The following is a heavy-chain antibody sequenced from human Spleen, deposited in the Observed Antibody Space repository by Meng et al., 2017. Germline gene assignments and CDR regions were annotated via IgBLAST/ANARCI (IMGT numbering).Heavy chain of an antibody. CDR2: INPNSGAT. CDR3: ARESTPRFCSGDRCYSFPTDS. Sequence: ASVKVSCKASGYTFPDYWLHWVRRAPGQGLEWMGWINPNSGATHYAQRFQGRVTMTRDTSINTASMELNSLRSDDTAVYYCARESTPRFCSGDRCYSFPTDSWGQGTLVTVSS. J-gene: IGHJ4*02. V-gene: IGHV1-2*02. D-gene: IGHD2-15*01. CDR1: GYTFPDYW.